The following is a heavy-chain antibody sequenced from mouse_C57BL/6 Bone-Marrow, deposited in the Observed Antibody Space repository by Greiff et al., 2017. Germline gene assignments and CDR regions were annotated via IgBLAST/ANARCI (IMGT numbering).Heavy chain of an antibody. CDR3: STSGPLGRSFDY. J-gene: IGHJ2*01. CDR1: GYTFTSYW. CDR2: IYPTSGRT. D-gene: IGHD6-1*01. Sequence: QVQLQQPGAELVKPGASVKMSCKASGYTFTSYWITWVKQRPGQGLEWIGDIYPTSGRTNYNEKFKSKAILTVDTSSNTAYMQLSSLQSEASAVFSCSTSGPLGRSFDYWGQGPTLTVSS. V-gene: IGHV1-55*01.